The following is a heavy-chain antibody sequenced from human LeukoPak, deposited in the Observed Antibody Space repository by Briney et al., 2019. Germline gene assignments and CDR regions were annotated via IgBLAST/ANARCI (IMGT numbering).Heavy chain of an antibody. Sequence: GASVKVSCKASGYTFIGNYIHWVRQAPGQGLEWMGWINPNTGATNYAQMFQGRATMTRDTSISIGYMDLTRLTSDDSAVYYCAREEMDSNSLDHWGQGTLVTVSS. CDR2: INPNTGAT. D-gene: IGHD5-24*01. V-gene: IGHV1-2*02. CDR1: GYTFIGNY. J-gene: IGHJ4*02. CDR3: AREEMDSNSLDH.